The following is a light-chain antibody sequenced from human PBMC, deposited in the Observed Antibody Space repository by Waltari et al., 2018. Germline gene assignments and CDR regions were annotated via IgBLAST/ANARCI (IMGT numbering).Light chain of an antibody. CDR1: SSEAGGYNY. V-gene: IGLV2-14*03. J-gene: IGLJ2*01. CDR3: SSYISSDTLEL. Sequence: HSALTQPASVSGSPGQSITISCTATSSEAGGYNYVSWYQQHPGKAPKLMIFDVSYRPSGISNRFSGSKSGNTASLTISGLQAEDEADYYCSSYISSDTLELFGGGTSLTVL. CDR2: DVS.